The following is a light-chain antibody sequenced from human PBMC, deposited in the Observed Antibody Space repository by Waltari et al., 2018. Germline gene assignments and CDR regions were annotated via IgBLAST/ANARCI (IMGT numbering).Light chain of an antibody. J-gene: IGKJ2*01. CDR3: QQSYSTPHT. Sequence: DIQMTQSPSSLSASVGARVTITFRASQSISSYLNWYQQKPGKAPKLLIYAASSLQSGVPSRFSGSGSGTDFTLTISSLQPEDFATYYCQQSYSTPHTFGQGTKLEIK. CDR1: QSISSY. CDR2: AAS. V-gene: IGKV1-39*01.